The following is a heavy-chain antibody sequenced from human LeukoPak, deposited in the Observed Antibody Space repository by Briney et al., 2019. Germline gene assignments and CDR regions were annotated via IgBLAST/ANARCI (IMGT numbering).Heavy chain of an antibody. D-gene: IGHD6-19*01. Sequence: PSETLSLTCAVSGVAFSNYYWSWVRQSPRQGLEWIGEIYHSGYTNYNPSLKSRVTMSIDTSKNQFSLLLTSVTAADAAVYYCTRAVAGHPDWGQGTLVTVSS. CDR1: GVAFSNYY. CDR2: IYHSGYT. CDR3: TRAVAGHPD. V-gene: IGHV4-34*01. J-gene: IGHJ4*02.